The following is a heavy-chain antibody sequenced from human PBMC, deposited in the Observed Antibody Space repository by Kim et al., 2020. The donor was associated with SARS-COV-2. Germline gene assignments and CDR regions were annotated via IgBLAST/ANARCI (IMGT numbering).Heavy chain of an antibody. V-gene: IGHV1-18*04. CDR1: GYTFTSYG. D-gene: IGHD2-2*01. CDR2: ISAYNGNT. Sequence: ASVKVSCKASGYTFTSYGISWVRQAPGQGLEWMGWISAYNGNTNYAQKLQGRVTMTTDTSTSTAYMELRSLRSDDTAVYYCARGMPLYGYCSSTSCQSYYYYGMDVWGQGTTVTVSS. J-gene: IGHJ6*02. CDR3: ARGMPLYGYCSSTSCQSYYYYGMDV.